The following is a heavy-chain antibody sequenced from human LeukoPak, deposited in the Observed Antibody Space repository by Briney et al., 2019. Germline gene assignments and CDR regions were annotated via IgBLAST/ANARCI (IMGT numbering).Heavy chain of an antibody. D-gene: IGHD6-19*01. V-gene: IGHV3-21*01. CDR1: AFSFSNYN. Sequence: SGGSLRLSCAASAFSFSNYNMNWVRQAPGKGLEWVSSITSSGSYIYYADSVKGRFTISRDNAKNSLYLQMNSLRAEGTAVYYCARAIGASIAVAGNFDYWGQGTLVTVSS. J-gene: IGHJ4*02. CDR2: ITSSGSYI. CDR3: ARAIGASIAVAGNFDY.